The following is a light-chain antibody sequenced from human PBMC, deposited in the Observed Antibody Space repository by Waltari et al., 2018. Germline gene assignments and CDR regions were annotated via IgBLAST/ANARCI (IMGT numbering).Light chain of an antibody. CDR2: YVS. Sequence: QSALTQPASVSGSPGQSITISCTGTSSDIGSYNSVSWYQQHPGKAPKLMIYYVSNRPSGVSSRFSGSKSGNTASLTISGLQTDDEADYYCNSYTSSNTLVFGGGTKLTVL. CDR1: SSDIGSYNS. CDR3: NSYTSSNTLV. V-gene: IGLV2-14*03. J-gene: IGLJ2*01.